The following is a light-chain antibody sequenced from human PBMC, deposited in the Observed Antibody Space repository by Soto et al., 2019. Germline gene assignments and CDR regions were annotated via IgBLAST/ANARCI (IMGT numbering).Light chain of an antibody. Sequence: DIQMPQSPSTLSASVGDRVTITCRASQSISSWLAWYQQKPGKAPNLLIYDASNLESGVPSRFSGSGSGTEFTLTISSLQPDEFATDDGQQYNSYQWTFGQGTKVDIK. V-gene: IGKV1-5*01. CDR2: DAS. CDR1: QSISSW. CDR3: QQYNSYQWT. J-gene: IGKJ1*01.